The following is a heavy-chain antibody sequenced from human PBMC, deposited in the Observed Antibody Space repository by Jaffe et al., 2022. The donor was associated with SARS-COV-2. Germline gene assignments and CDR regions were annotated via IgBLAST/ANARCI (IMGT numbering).Heavy chain of an antibody. CDR1: GFTFSSYA. CDR2: ISYDGSNK. CDR3: ARRRGLPSHYYDSSGYFLETDY. Sequence: QVQLVESGGGVVQPGRSLRLSCAASGFTFSSYAMHWVRQAPGKGLEWVAVISYDGSNKYYADSVKGRFTISRDNSKNTLYLQMNSLRAEDTAVYYCARRRGLPSHYYDSSGYFLETDYWGQGTLVTVSS. V-gene: IGHV3-30*04. J-gene: IGHJ4*02. D-gene: IGHD3-22*01.